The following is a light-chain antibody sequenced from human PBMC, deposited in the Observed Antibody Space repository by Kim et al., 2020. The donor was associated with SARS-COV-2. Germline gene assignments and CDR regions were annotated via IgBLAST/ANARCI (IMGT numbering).Light chain of an antibody. CDR2: LGS. Sequence: PASISCRSSQSLLDSTGYDYLDWYLQKPGQSPQLLIYLGSNRASGVPDRFSGSGSRTDFTLKIIRVEAEDVGVYYCMQALQTPLTFGQGTKVDIK. CDR3: MQALQTPLT. J-gene: IGKJ1*01. V-gene: IGKV2-28*01. CDR1: QSLLDSTGYDY.